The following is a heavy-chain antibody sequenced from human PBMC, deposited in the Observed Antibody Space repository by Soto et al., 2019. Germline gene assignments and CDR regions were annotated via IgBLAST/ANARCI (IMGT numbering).Heavy chain of an antibody. D-gene: IGHD4-17*01. Sequence: PGGSLRLSCAASGFTFSNYGMHWVRQAPGKGLEWVAVISYDGSNKYYADYVKGRFTISRDNSKSTLYLQMNSLRAEDTAVYYCAKSLGDYLSRGPIYYYGMDVWGQGTTVTVSS. CDR2: ISYDGSNK. CDR3: AKSLGDYLSRGPIYYYGMDV. CDR1: GFTFSNYG. V-gene: IGHV3-30*18. J-gene: IGHJ6*02.